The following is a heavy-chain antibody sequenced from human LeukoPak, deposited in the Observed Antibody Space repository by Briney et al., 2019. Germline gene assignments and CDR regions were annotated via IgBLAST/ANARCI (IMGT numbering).Heavy chain of an antibody. V-gene: IGHV3-11*04. Sequence: GGSLRLSCAASGFTFSDYYMSWIRQAPEKGLEWVSYISSSGSTIYYADSVKGRFTISRDNAKNSLYLQMNSLRAEDTAVYYCARDRLMTGYSSSWYAFFPDYWGQGTLVTVSS. D-gene: IGHD6-13*01. CDR1: GFTFSDYY. CDR2: ISSSGSTI. CDR3: ARDRLMTGYSSSWYAFFPDY. J-gene: IGHJ4*02.